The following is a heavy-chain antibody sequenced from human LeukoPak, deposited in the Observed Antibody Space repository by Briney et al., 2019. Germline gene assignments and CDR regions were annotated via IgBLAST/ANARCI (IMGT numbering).Heavy chain of an antibody. D-gene: IGHD6-6*01. Sequence: GGSLRLSCAASGFTFDDYAMHWVRQAPGKGLEWVSGISWNSGSIGYADSVKGRFTISRDNAKNSLYLQMNSPRAEDMALYYCAKDRYSSSGSLVTWGQGTLVTVSS. V-gene: IGHV3-9*03. CDR2: ISWNSGSI. CDR3: AKDRYSSSGSLVT. J-gene: IGHJ5*02. CDR1: GFTFDDYA.